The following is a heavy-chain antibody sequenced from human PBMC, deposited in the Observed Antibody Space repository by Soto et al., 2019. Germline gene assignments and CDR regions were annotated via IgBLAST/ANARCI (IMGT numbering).Heavy chain of an antibody. V-gene: IGHV1-69*02. CDR3: ASENYDILTGIDY. D-gene: IGHD3-9*01. CDR2: IIPILGIA. J-gene: IGHJ4*02. Sequence: QVQLVQSRAEVKKPGSSVKVSCKASGGTFSSYTISWVRQAPGQGLEWMGRIIPILGIANYAQKFQGRVTITADKSTSTAYMELSSLRSEDTAVYYCASENYDILTGIDYWGQGTLVTVSS. CDR1: GGTFSSYT.